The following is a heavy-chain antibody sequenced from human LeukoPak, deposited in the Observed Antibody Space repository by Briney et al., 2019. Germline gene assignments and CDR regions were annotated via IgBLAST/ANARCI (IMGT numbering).Heavy chain of an antibody. CDR1: GFTFSSYA. CDR3: ARGGVYYYDSSAPRKNYFDY. CDR2: ISSNGGST. D-gene: IGHD3-22*01. J-gene: IGHJ4*02. V-gene: IGHV3-64*01. Sequence: GGSLRLSCAASGFTFSSYAMHWVRRAPGKGLEYVSAISSNGGSTYYANSVKGRFTISRDNSKNTLYLQMGSLRAEDMAVYYCARGGVYYYDSSAPRKNYFDYWGQGTLVTVSS.